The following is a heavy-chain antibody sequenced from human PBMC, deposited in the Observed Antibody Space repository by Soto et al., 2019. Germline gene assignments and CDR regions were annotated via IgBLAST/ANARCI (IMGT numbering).Heavy chain of an antibody. V-gene: IGHV1-69*12. CDR1: GGTFSSYA. CDR2: IIPIFGTA. CDR3: AGIVQPRYYYGMDV. D-gene: IGHD3-22*01. J-gene: IGHJ6*02. Sequence: QVQLVQSGAEVKKPGSSVKVSCKASGGTFSSYAISWVRQAPGQGLEWMGGIIPIFGTANYAQKSQGRVTITADESTSTAYMGLSSLRSEDTAVYYCAGIVQPRYYYGMDVWGQGTTVTVSS.